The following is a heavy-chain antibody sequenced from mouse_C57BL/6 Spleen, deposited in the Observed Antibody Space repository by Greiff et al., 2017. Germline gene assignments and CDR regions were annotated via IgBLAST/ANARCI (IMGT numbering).Heavy chain of an antibody. Sequence: EVHLVESGGGLVQPGGSLSLSCAASGFTFTAYFMSWVRQPPGKALEWLGLIRNKANGYTTEYSASVKGRFTISRDKSPSILYLQMNALGAEDRATYYCARDDYYGYGGFAYWGQGTLVTVSA. D-gene: IGHD2-2*01. CDR3: ARDDYYGYGGFAY. CDR2: IRNKANGYTT. CDR1: GFTFTAYF. V-gene: IGHV7-3*04. J-gene: IGHJ3*01.